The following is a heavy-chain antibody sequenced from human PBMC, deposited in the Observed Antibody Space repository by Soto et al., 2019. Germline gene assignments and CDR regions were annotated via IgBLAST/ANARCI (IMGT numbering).Heavy chain of an antibody. V-gene: IGHV3-9*01. D-gene: IGHD6-19*01. J-gene: IGHJ4*02. Sequence: EVQLVESGGGLVQPGRSLRLSCAASGFTFDDYAMHWVRQAPGKGLEWVSGISWNSGSIGYADSVKGRFTISRDNAKNXXXXXXXXXXXXXXXXYYCAKDVYSSGWYVDYWGQGTLVTVSS. CDR2: ISWNSGSI. CDR3: AKDVYSSGWYVDY. CDR1: GFTFDDYA.